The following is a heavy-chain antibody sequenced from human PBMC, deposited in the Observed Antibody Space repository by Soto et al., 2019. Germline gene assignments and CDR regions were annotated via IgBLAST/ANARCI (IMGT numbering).Heavy chain of an antibody. V-gene: IGHV3-15*07. J-gene: IGHJ4*02. CDR1: GFTFTYAW. CDR2: IRTRGEGGTT. D-gene: IGHD5-12*01. Sequence: EVQLVESGGGLVQPGGSLRLSCAASGFTFTYAWMIWVRQAPGKGLEWVGRIRTRGEGGTTDYAAPVKGRFSVSRDDSRSTLYLQMNSLQTEGTAMYYCAADIDSTIANGGLDHWGQGTLVTVSS. CDR3: AADIDSTIANGGLDH.